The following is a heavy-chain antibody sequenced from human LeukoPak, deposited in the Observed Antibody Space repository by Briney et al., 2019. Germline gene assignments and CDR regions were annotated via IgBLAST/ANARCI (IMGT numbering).Heavy chain of an antibody. CDR2: IYPGDSDT. CDR1: GYNFTNYW. D-gene: IGHD6-6*01. CDR3: ASFRGSSSVPENNWFDP. V-gene: IGHV5-51*01. Sequence: GESLKISCKGSGYNFTNYWIGWVRQMPGKGLEWMGIIYPGDSDTRYSPSFQGQVTISADKSISTAYLQWSSLKASDTAMYYCASFRGSSSVPENNWFDPWGQGTLVTVSS. J-gene: IGHJ5*02.